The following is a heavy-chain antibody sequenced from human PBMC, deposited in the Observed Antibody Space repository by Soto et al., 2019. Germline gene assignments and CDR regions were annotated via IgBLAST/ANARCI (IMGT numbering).Heavy chain of an antibody. V-gene: IGHV4-59*01. J-gene: IGHJ6*02. D-gene: IGHD2-21*02. CDR2: IYYSGST. Sequence: SETLSLTCTVSGGSISSYYWGWIRQPPGKGLEWIGYIYYSGSTNYNPSLKSRVTISVDTSKNQFSLKLSSVTAADTAVYYCARDRGDWNYFYYGMDVWGQGTTVTVSS. CDR3: ARDRGDWNYFYYGMDV. CDR1: GGSISSYY.